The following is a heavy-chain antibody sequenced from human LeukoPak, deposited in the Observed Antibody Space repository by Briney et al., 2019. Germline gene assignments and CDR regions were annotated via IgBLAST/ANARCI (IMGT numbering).Heavy chain of an antibody. CDR1: GGSISSSSYY. D-gene: IGHD3-22*01. CDR2: INHSGST. Sequence: SETLSLTCTVSGGSISSSSYYWGWIRQPPGKGLEWIGEINHSGSTNYNPSLKSRVTISVDTSKNQFSLKLSSVTAAGTAVYYWARGRRYYYDSSGYSLDYWGQGTLVAVSS. J-gene: IGHJ4*02. V-gene: IGHV4-39*07. CDR3: ARGRRYYYDSSGYSLDY.